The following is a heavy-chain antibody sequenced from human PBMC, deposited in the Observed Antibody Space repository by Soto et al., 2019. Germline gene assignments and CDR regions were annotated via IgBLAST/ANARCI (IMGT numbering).Heavy chain of an antibody. CDR1: GFTFSTYT. J-gene: IGHJ5*01. D-gene: IGHD3-10*01. CDR2: ISSGSSYI. Sequence: VGSLRLSCAASGFTFSTYTMNWVRQAPGKGLEWISSISSGSSYIYYAGSVKGRFTISRDNAKNSLFLQMNSLRADDTAVYYCARDILSGRAYPDSWGQGTKVTVPQ. V-gene: IGHV3-21*01. CDR3: ARDILSGRAYPDS.